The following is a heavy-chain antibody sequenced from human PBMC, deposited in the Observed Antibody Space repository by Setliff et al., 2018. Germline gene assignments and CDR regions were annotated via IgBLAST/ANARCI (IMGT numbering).Heavy chain of an antibody. D-gene: IGHD3-10*01. CDR1: GGSIINSYY. Sequence: PSETLSLTCTVSGGSIINSYYWSWIRQPAGKGLEWIGRISTSGNTNYNPSLKSRVTVSLDTSKNQFSLKLTSMTAADTAVYYCARDSHGSGSFDYWGQGALVTVSS. J-gene: IGHJ4*02. V-gene: IGHV4-4*07. CDR2: ISTSGNT. CDR3: ARDSHGSGSFDY.